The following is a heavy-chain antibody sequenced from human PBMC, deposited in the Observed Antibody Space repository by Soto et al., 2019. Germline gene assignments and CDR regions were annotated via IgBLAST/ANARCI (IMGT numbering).Heavy chain of an antibody. CDR1: GDTFNDRT. J-gene: IGHJ6*03. CDR3: ASGKTQMTQDRIGFYYYLDV. D-gene: IGHD1-26*01. CDR2: VIPLLDSS. Sequence: QVQLVQSGAEVKKPGSSVKISCTASGDTFNDRTFTWVRRAHGQGLEWMGRVIPLLDSSNYAEKFQDRVTITADKTTNSAYMELSGLKSEDSAIYYCASGKTQMTQDRIGFYYYLDVWGKVTTVTV. V-gene: IGHV1-69*08.